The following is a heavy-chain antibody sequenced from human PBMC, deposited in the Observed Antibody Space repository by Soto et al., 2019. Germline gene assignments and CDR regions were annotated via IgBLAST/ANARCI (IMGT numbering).Heavy chain of an antibody. Sequence: ASVKVSSKASGYIFTSYDINWVRQANGKGLEWMGWMNPNSGNTGYAQKFQGRVTMTRNTSISTAYMELSSLRSEDTAVYYCARGTAFHYDFWSGGGIYYMDVWGKGTTVTVPS. V-gene: IGHV1-8*01. D-gene: IGHD3-3*01. CDR2: MNPNSGNT. CDR3: ARGTAFHYDFWSGGGIYYMDV. J-gene: IGHJ6*03. CDR1: GYIFTSYD.